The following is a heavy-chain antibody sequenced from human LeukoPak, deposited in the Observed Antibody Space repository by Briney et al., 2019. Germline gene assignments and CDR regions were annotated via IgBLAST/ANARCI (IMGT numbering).Heavy chain of an antibody. CDR2: IKQDGSEK. Sequence: GGSLRLSCAVSGFTFSRHWMSWVRQAPGKGLEWLANIKQDGSEKYYVDSVEGRFTISRDNAKNSLYLQMNSLRAEDTAVYYCARSYYGSGTSYGMNVWGQGTTVTVSS. CDR3: ARSYYGSGTSYGMNV. V-gene: IGHV3-7*01. J-gene: IGHJ6*02. D-gene: IGHD3-10*01. CDR1: GFTFSRHW.